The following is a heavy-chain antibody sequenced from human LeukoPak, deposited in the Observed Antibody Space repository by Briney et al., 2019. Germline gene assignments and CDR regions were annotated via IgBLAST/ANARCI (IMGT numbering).Heavy chain of an antibody. CDR1: GGSVGSDPYY. J-gene: IGHJ4*02. Sequence: SETLSLTCTVSGGSVGSDPYYWSWIRQPPGKGLEWVGYIYYSGNANYNPSLKSRVTISVDTSKNQFSLNLSSVTAADTAVYYCARDRPGQGGTYDWGQGTLVTVSS. CDR3: ARDRPGQGGTYD. CDR2: IYYSGNA. D-gene: IGHD1-26*01. V-gene: IGHV4-61*01.